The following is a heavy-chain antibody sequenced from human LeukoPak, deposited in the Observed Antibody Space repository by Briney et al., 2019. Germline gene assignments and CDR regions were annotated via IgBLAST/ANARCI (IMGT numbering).Heavy chain of an antibody. J-gene: IGHJ4*02. CDR3: ARAGHADSFDY. CDR2: ISTTSRTI. CDR1: GFTLSSYS. V-gene: IGHV3-48*01. D-gene: IGHD2-21*01. Sequence: GGSLRLSCAASGFTLSSYSMNWVRQAPGKGLEWVSYISTTSRTIHYADSVKGRFTISRDNAKNSLYLQMNSLRAEDTAVYYCARAGHADSFDYWGQGALVTVSS.